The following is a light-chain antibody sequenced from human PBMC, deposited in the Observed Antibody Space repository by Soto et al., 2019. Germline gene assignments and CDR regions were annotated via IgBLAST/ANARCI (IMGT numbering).Light chain of an antibody. CDR2: WAS. V-gene: IGKV4-1*01. CDR1: QRVLYSSNNKNY. CDR3: QQYYSATPLYT. J-gene: IGKJ2*01. Sequence: DIVMTQSPDSLAVSLGERATINCRSSQRVLYSSNNKNYLAWYQQKPGQPPKLLIYWASTRESGVPDRFSVIGSGTYCTLTISRLQAEDVAVYYCQQYYSATPLYTFGHGTKLEIK.